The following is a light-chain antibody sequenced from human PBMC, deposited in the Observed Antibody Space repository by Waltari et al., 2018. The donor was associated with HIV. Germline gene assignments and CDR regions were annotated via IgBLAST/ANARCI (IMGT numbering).Light chain of an antibody. CDR1: RSILYSSDNRHY. V-gene: IGKV4-1*01. Sequence: DIVMTQSPDSLPVSLGERATINCTSSRSILYSSDNRHYLAWYQQKPRQPPRLLISWASTRESGVPDRFSGSGSGTDFALTISRLQAEDVAVYHCQQYLRSPPTFGGGTKVEIK. J-gene: IGKJ4*01. CDR2: WAS. CDR3: QQYLRSPPT.